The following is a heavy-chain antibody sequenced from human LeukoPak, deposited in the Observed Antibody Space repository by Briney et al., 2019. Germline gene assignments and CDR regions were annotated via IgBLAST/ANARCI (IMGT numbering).Heavy chain of an antibody. CDR2: ISSSSAYT. D-gene: IGHD5-12*01. Sequence: GGSLRLSCAASGFTFTDHYMSWVRQAPGKGLECLSYISSSSAYTNYADSVKGRFTISRDNAKNSLYLQMSSLRAEDTAVYYCARDRGYSSYHDFWGQGTLVTVSS. V-gene: IGHV3-11*06. CDR1: GFTFTDHY. J-gene: IGHJ4*02. CDR3: ARDRGYSSYHDF.